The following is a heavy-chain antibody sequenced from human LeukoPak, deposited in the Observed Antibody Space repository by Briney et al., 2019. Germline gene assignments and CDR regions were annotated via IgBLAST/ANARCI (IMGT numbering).Heavy chain of an antibody. Sequence: ASVKVSCKASGYTFTSYDINWVRQATGQGLEWMGRMNPNSGNTGYAQKFQGRVTMTRNTSISTAYMELSSLRSEDTAVYYCARGQNFWSGYWLAYYYYGMDVWGQGTTVTVSS. J-gene: IGHJ6*02. V-gene: IGHV1-8*01. D-gene: IGHD3-3*01. CDR2: MNPNSGNT. CDR1: GYTFTSYD. CDR3: ARGQNFWSGYWLAYYYYGMDV.